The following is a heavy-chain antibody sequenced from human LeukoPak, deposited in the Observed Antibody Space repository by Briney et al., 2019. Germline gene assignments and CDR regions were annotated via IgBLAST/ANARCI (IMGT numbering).Heavy chain of an antibody. CDR2: IYHSGDT. CDR3: ARVRSIAALHHYYYMDV. J-gene: IGHJ6*03. CDR1: GYSVSSGYY. D-gene: IGHD6-6*01. V-gene: IGHV4-38-2*02. Sequence: SETLSLTCTVSGYSVSSGYYWGWIRQPPGKGLEWIASIYHSGDTYYNPSLRSRVTISLDTSKNQLSLKLSSVTAADTAVYYCARVRSIAALHHYYYMDVWGKGTTVTVSS.